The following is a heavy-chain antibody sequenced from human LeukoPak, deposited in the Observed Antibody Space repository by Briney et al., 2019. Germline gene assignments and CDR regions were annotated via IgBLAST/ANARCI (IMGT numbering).Heavy chain of an antibody. CDR2: ISYDGSNK. Sequence: GGSLRLSCAASGFTFSSYGMHWVRQAPGKGLEWVAVISYDGSNKYYADSVKGRFTISRDNSKNTLYLQMNGLRAEDTAVYYCAKTSATALDYWGQGTLVTVSS. CDR3: AKTSATALDY. J-gene: IGHJ4*02. CDR1: GFTFSSYG. D-gene: IGHD4-11*01. V-gene: IGHV3-30*18.